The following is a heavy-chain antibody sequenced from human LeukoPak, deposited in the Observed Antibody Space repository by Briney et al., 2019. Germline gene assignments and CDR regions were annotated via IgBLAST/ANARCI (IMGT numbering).Heavy chain of an antibody. Sequence: GGSLRLSCAASGFTFRSYAMHWVRQAPGKGLEWVAVISHDGSNKYHADSVKGRLTISRDNSKNTVFLQMNSLRGEDTAVYYCAREGDYNFDYWGQGTLVTVSS. V-gene: IGHV3-30*04. J-gene: IGHJ4*02. CDR3: AREGDYNFDY. CDR2: ISHDGSNK. CDR1: GFTFRSYA. D-gene: IGHD4-17*01.